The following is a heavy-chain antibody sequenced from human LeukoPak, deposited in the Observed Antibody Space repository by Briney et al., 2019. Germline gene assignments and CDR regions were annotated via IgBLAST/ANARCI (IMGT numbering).Heavy chain of an antibody. V-gene: IGHV3-43D*03. CDR2: ISWDGGST. D-gene: IGHD3-10*01. CDR3: AKPAGTDSGYYYYYMDV. J-gene: IGHJ6*03. Sequence: PGGSLRLSCAASGFTFDDYAMHWVRQAPGKGLEWVSLISWDGGSTYYADSVKGRFTISRDNSKNSLYLQMNSLRAEDTALYYCAKPAGTDSGYYYYYMDVWGKGTTVTVSS. CDR1: GFTFDDYA.